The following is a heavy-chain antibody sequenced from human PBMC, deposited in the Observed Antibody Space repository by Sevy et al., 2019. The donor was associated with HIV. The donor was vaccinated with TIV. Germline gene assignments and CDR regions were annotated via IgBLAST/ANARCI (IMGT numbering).Heavy chain of an antibody. CDR2: VDNDGSGT. J-gene: IGHJ4*02. CDR3: TRDMYGIDY. D-gene: IGHD2-8*01. CDR1: GFTFTNYW. Sequence: GSLRLCCAASGFTFTNYWMHWVRQAPGKGLVWVSRVDNDGSGTNYADSVKGRFTISRDNAKNTVYLQMNSLRAEDTAVYYCTRDMYGIDYWGQGTLVTVSS. V-gene: IGHV3-74*01.